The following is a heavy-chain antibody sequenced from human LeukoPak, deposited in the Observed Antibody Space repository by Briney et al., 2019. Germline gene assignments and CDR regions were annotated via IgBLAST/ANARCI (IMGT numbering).Heavy chain of an antibody. J-gene: IGHJ4*02. D-gene: IGHD5-12*01. CDR3: ARGYSGNDSDY. CDR2: INPSDGRT. V-gene: IGHV1-46*01. CDR1: GYTFTSYY. Sequence: ASVKVSCKASGYTFTSYYIHWVRQAPGQGLEWMGIINPSDGRTKYAQKSQGRVTMTRDTSTSTVYMELSSLRSEDTAVYYCARGYSGNDSDYWGQGTLVTVSS.